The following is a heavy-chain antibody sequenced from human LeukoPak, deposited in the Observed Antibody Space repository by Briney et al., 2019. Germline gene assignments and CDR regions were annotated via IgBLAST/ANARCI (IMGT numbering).Heavy chain of an antibody. CDR1: GGSISSSSYY. J-gene: IGHJ4*02. CDR2: IYYSGST. V-gene: IGHV4-39*07. Sequence: PETLSLTCTVSGGSISSSSYYWGWIRQPPGKGLEWIGSIYYSGSTNYNPSLKSRVTISVDTSKNQFSLKLSSVTAADTAVYYCARGGRYSYGYWGQGTLVTVSS. D-gene: IGHD5-18*01. CDR3: ARGGRYSYGY.